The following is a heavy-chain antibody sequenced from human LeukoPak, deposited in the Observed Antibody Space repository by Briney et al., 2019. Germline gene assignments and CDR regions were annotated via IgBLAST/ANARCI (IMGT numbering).Heavy chain of an antibody. CDR1: GFTFISYA. D-gene: IGHD1-26*01. CDR2: ISGSGGST. Sequence: PGGSLRLSCAASGFTFISYAMSWVRQAPGKGLEWVSAISGSGGSTYYADSVKGRFTISRDNSKNTLYLQMNSLRAEDTAVYYCAKDYPITIRGVGATPLDYWGQGTLVTVSS. J-gene: IGHJ4*02. CDR3: AKDYPITIRGVGATPLDY. V-gene: IGHV3-23*01.